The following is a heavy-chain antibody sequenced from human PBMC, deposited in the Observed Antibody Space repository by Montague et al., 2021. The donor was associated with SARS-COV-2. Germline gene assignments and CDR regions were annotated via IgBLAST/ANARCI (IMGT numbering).Heavy chain of an antibody. CDR1: GASISSYS. CDR3: ACGDENGSGYMDV. J-gene: IGHJ6*03. Sequence: SETLSLTCTVSGASISSYSWSWIRQPPGKGLEWIGYMYNSEKINYNPSLQSRVTISVDTSKNQFSLNLRSVTAADTAVYYCACGDENGSGYMDVWGKGTTVTVSS. CDR2: MYNSEKI. D-gene: IGHD1-26*01. V-gene: IGHV4-59*12.